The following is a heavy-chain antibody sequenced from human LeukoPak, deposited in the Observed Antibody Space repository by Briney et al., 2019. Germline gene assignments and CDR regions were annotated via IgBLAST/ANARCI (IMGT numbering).Heavy chain of an antibody. CDR2: ISSDGSST. J-gene: IGHJ4*02. CDR3: VRFEHSSGWYYFDY. V-gene: IGHV3-74*01. Sequence: PGGSLRLSCTASGFTFSSYWMNWVRQAPGKGPVWVSHISSDGSSTTYADSVEGRFTISRDNAKNTLYLQMNSLRAEDTAVYYCVRFEHSSGWYYFDYWGQGTLVSVAS. D-gene: IGHD6-19*01. CDR1: GFTFSSYW.